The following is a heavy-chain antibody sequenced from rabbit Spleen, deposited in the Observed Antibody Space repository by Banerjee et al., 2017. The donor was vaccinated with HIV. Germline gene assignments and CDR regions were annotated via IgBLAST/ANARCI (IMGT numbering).Heavy chain of an antibody. V-gene: IGHV1S47*01. CDR3: ARDDDGDGYVADLDL. CDR1: GFSFSSSYW. J-gene: IGHJ4*01. D-gene: IGHD2-1*01. Sequence: QEQLEESGGDLVKPEGSLTLTCTASGFSFSSSYWMCWVRQAPGKGLEWIACIYTGDVSIYYASWVNGRFTISRSTSLNTVTLQLNSLTVADTAFYFCARDDDGDGYVADLDLWGPGTLVTVS. CDR2: IYTGDVSI.